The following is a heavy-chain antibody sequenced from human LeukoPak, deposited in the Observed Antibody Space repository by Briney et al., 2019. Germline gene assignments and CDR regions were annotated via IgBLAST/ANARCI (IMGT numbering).Heavy chain of an antibody. D-gene: IGHD3-10*01. CDR3: ARALRQFGYYYYYMDV. CDR1: GGSFSGYY. J-gene: IGHJ6*03. CDR2: INHSGST. Sequence: KASETLSLTCAVYGGSFSGYYWSWIRQPPGKGLEWIGEINHSGSTNYNPSLKSRVTISADTSNNQFSLKLKSVTAADTAVYYCARALRQFGYYYYYMDVWGKGTTVTVSS. V-gene: IGHV4-34*01.